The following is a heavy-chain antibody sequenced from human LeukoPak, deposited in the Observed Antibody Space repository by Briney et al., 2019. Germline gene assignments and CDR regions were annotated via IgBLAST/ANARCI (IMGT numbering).Heavy chain of an antibody. Sequence: QPGGSLRLSCAASGFTFSSYGMHWVRQAPGKGLEWVALIRYDGSNKYYADSVKGRFTISRDNSKNTLYLRMNSLRAEDTAVYYCARDRRQLAGAGFDYWGQGTLVTVSS. J-gene: IGHJ4*02. CDR2: IRYDGSNK. V-gene: IGHV3-30*02. D-gene: IGHD6-13*01. CDR1: GFTFSSYG. CDR3: ARDRRQLAGAGFDY.